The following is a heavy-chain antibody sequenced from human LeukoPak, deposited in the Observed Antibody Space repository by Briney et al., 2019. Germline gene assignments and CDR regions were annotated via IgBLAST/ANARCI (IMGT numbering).Heavy chain of an antibody. CDR3: ARGPPHSSSWSGVWFDP. CDR2: IIPIFGTA. D-gene: IGHD6-13*01. J-gene: IGHJ5*02. Sequence: SSVKVSCKASGGTFSSYAISWVRQAPGQGLEWMGGIIPIFGTANYAQKFQGRVTITADESTSTAYMELSSLRSEDTAVYYCARGPPHSSSWSGVWFDPWGQGTLVTVSS. V-gene: IGHV1-69*13. CDR1: GGTFSSYA.